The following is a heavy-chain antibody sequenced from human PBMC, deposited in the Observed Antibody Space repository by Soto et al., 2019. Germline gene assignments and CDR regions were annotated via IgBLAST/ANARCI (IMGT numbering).Heavy chain of an antibody. D-gene: IGHD2-15*01. CDR3: ARGQGYCSGGICYYYYYGMDV. Sequence: SVKVSCKASGGSFSSDAFGWVRQAPGQGLEWMGGIIPTSGTANYAQRFQGRATITADESTSTAYMELSSLTPEDTAVYFCARGQGYCSGGICYYYYYGMDVWGQGTTVTVSS. J-gene: IGHJ6*02. CDR1: GGSFSSDA. V-gene: IGHV1-69*13. CDR2: IIPTSGTA.